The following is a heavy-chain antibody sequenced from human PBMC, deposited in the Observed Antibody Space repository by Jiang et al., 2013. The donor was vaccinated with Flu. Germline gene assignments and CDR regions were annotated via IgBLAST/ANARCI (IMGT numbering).Heavy chain of an antibody. V-gene: IGHV3-73*01. CDR1: GFTFSGSA. CDR2: IRSKANSYAT. CDR3: TRTLSDYGSGSYPPAHPLGNYYYYGMDV. D-gene: IGHD3-10*01. Sequence: VQLLESGGGLVQPGGSLKLSCAASGFTFSGSAMHWVRQASGKGLEWVGRIRSKANSYATAYAASVKGRFTISRDDSKSTAYLQMNSLKTEDTAVYYCTRTLSDYGSGSYPPAHPLGNYYYYGMDVVGPRDHGHRLL. J-gene: IGHJ6*02.